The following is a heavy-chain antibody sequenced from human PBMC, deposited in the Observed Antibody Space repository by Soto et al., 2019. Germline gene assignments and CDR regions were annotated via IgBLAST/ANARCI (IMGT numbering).Heavy chain of an antibody. D-gene: IGHD3-16*02. CDR3: ASREGGYPNDAFDI. Sequence: QVQLVESGGGLVKPGGSLRLSCAASGFTFSDYYMSWIRQAPGKGLEWVSYISSSGSTIYYAYSLKGRFTISRDNAKNSLYRQMNSLRAEDTAVYYCASREGGYPNDAFDIWGQGTMVTVSS. CDR1: GFTFSDYY. J-gene: IGHJ3*02. CDR2: ISSSGSTI. V-gene: IGHV3-11*01.